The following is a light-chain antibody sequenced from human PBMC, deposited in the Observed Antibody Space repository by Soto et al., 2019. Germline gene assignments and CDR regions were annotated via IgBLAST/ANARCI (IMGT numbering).Light chain of an antibody. J-gene: IGLJ3*02. CDR3: SAWDDILHGRL. V-gene: IGLV1-44*01. Sequence: QAVVTQSPSASGTPGQRVTISCSGSSSNIGSNIVNWFQQLPGTAPKLLIYSNSQRPSGVPDRFSASKSGTSASLAISGLQSEDEADYFCSAWDDILHGRLFGGGTKLTVL. CDR1: SSNIGSNI. CDR2: SNS.